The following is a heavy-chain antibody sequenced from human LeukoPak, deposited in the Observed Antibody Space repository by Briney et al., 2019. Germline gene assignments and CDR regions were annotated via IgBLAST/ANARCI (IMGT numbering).Heavy chain of an antibody. D-gene: IGHD2-15*01. CDR1: RFTFSYYS. Sequence: GGSMRLSCAASRFTFSYYSMNCVRQAPGKWLEWVSSISSISSYIYYADSVKGRFTISRDNAKNSLYLQMTSLRAEDTAVYYCARGHIVVVVAAPDYWGKGNLVTVSS. J-gene: IGHJ4*02. CDR3: ARGHIVVVVAAPDY. CDR2: ISSISSYI. V-gene: IGHV3-21*01.